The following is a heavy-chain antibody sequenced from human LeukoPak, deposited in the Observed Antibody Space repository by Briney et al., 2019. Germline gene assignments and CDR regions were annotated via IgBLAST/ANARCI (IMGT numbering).Heavy chain of an antibody. CDR2: IKQDGSEK. CDR3: ARDLGFGHYLDYNAYFDY. CDR1: GFTFSSYW. J-gene: IGHJ4*02. Sequence: GGSLRLSCAATGFTFSSYWMNWVRQAPGKGLEWVANIKQDGSEKYYVDSVKGRFTISRDNAKNSLYLQMNSLRAEDTAVYYCARDLGFGHYLDYNAYFDYWGQGTLLTVSS. D-gene: IGHD3-16*01. V-gene: IGHV3-7*01.